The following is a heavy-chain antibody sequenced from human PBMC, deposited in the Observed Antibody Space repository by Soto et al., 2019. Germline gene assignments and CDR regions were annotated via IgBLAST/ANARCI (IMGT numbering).Heavy chain of an antibody. CDR2: IMPIFGGP. D-gene: IGHD6-13*01. J-gene: IGHJ6*02. CDR3: ASSLRMPGIGNYYYAMDV. V-gene: IGHV1-69*12. Sequence: QVQLVQSGAEVKKPGSSLKVSCKASGGIFSDFSFSWVRQAPGQGLEWMGGIMPIFGGPDYAQRFRGRVTIRADEVTRTAFMELRGLTSEDTATYYCASSLRMPGIGNYYYAMDVWGQGTTVTVSS. CDR1: GGIFSDFS.